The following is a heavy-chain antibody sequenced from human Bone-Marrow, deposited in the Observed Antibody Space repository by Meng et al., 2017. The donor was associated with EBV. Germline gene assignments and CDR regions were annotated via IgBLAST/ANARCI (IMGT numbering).Heavy chain of an antibody. V-gene: IGHV4-4*02. CDR2: IYHSGST. D-gene: IGHD2-2*02. Sequence: DSGPALVKLSVSLSLPCAVPRGSLSSSNGGSWVRQPPGKGLEWIGEIYHSGSTNYNPSLKSRVTISVDKSKNQFSLKLSSVTAADTAVYYCARGGVVPAAIGNWFDPWGQGTLVTVSS. CDR3: ARGGVVPAAIGNWFDP. CDR1: RGSLSSSNG. J-gene: IGHJ5*02.